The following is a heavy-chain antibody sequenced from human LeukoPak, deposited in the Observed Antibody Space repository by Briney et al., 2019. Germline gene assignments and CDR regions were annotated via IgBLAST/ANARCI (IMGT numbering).Heavy chain of an antibody. J-gene: IGHJ4*02. CDR3: ARDTLRYGDYQLFDY. V-gene: IGHV1-3*01. CDR1: GYTFTSYA. D-gene: IGHD4-17*01. Sequence: ASVKVSCKASGYTFTSYAMHWVRQAPGQRLEWVGWINAGNGNTKYSQKFQGRVTITRDTSASTAYMELSSLRSEDTAVYYCARDTLRYGDYQLFDYWGQGTLVTVSS. CDR2: INAGNGNT.